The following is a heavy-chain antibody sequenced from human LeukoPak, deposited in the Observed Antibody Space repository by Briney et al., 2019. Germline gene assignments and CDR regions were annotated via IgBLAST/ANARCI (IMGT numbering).Heavy chain of an antibody. J-gene: IGHJ4*02. Sequence: GSLLLSWAAAGFTFSSYGMHWGRQAPGKGLEWVSFIRYDGSNKYYADSVKGRFTISRDNSKNTLYLQLNSLRAEDTAVYYCVKDYDFWSGYSSPTRGYFDYWGQGTLVTVSS. D-gene: IGHD3-3*01. CDR2: IRYDGSNK. V-gene: IGHV3-30*02. CDR1: GFTFSSYG. CDR3: VKDYDFWSGYSSPTRGYFDY.